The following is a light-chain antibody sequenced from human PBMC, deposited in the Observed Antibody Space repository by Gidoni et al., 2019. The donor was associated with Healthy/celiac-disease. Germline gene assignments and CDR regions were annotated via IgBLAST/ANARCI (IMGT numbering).Light chain of an antibody. CDR3: QQRSNWPPLFT. J-gene: IGKJ3*01. CDR2: DAS. CDR1: QSVSSY. V-gene: IGKV3-11*01. Sequence: ILLTQSPATLYLSPGERATISCRASQSVSSYLAWYQQKPGQDTRLLIYDASNRATGITARFSGSGYGTDVTLTISSLEPEDFAVDYCQQRSNWPPLFTFGPGTKVDIK.